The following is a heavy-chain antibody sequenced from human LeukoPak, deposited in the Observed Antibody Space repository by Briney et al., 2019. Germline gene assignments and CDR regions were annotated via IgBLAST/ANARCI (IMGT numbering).Heavy chain of an antibody. V-gene: IGHV4-59*08. Sequence: KPSETLSLTCTVSGGSISSYYWSWIRQPPGKGLEWIGYVYNSGSTNYNPSLRSRVTISVDTSKNQFSLKLTSVTAADTAVYYCARRSTGTGPFDNWGQGTLVTVSS. CDR1: GGSISSYY. CDR3: ARRSTGTGPFDN. J-gene: IGHJ4*02. D-gene: IGHD1-1*01. CDR2: VYNSGST.